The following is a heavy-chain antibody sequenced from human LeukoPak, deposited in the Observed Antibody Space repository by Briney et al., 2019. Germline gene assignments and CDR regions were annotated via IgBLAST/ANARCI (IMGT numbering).Heavy chain of an antibody. Sequence: SDTLSLTCTVSGGSLSGHFWSWFRRTPGKGLENIGYIHSSGSTNYNPSYKSRVTVSLEMSKNQFSLSLSSVTAADTAVYYCARDPGDTDWYNFDFWGQGILVTVSS. CDR2: IHSSGST. CDR1: GGSLSGHF. J-gene: IGHJ4*02. CDR3: ARDPGDTDWYNFDF. V-gene: IGHV4-59*11. D-gene: IGHD3-9*01.